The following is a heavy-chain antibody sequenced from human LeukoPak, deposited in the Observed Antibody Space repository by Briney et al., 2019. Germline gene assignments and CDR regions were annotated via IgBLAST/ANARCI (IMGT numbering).Heavy chain of an antibody. V-gene: IGHV1-69*13. J-gene: IGHJ3*02. CDR3: ARAYYDSSGYYYDAFDI. D-gene: IGHD3-22*01. Sequence: ASVKVSCKASGGTFSSYAISWVRQAPGQGLGWMGGIIPIFGTANYAQKFQGRVTITADESTSTAYMELSSLRSEDTAVYYCARAYYDSSGYYYDAFDIWGQGTMVTVSS. CDR2: IIPIFGTA. CDR1: GGTFSSYA.